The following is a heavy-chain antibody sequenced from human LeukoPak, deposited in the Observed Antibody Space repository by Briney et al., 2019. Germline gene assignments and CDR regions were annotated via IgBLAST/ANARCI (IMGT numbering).Heavy chain of an antibody. J-gene: IGHJ4*02. V-gene: IGHV4-39*07. CDR2: IYYSGST. CDR3: ARVGPQRGYYDILTGYWFDY. CDR1: GGSISSSSYY. D-gene: IGHD3-9*01. Sequence: TSETLSLTCTVSGGSISSSSYYWGWIRQPPGKGLEWIGSIYYSGSTYYNPSLKSRVTISVDTSKNQFSLKLSSVTAADTAVYYCARVGPQRGYYDILTGYWFDYWGQGTLVTVSS.